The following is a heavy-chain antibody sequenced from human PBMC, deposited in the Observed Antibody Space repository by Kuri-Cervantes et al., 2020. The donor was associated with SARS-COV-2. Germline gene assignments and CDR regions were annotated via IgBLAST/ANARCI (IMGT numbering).Heavy chain of an antibody. D-gene: IGHD3-9*01. Sequence: GGSLRLSCAASGFTFSGSAMHWVRQASGKGLEWVGRIRSKANSYATAYAASVKGRFTISRDDSKNTAYLQMNSLRDEDTAVCYCARGSEAGYYYFDYWGQGTLVTVSS. CDR1: GFTFSGSA. J-gene: IGHJ4*02. CDR2: IRSKANSYAT. CDR3: ARGSEAGYYYFDY. V-gene: IGHV3-73*01.